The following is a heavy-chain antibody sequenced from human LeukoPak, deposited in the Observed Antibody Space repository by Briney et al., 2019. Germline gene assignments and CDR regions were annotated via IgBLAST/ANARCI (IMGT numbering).Heavy chain of an antibody. J-gene: IGHJ4*02. Sequence: GGSLRLSCAASGFTFSSYAMHWVRQAPGKGLEYVSAISSNGGSTYYANSVKGRFTISRGNSKNTLYLQMGSLRAEDMAVYYCARAVHYDSSGYGYWGQGTLVTVSS. CDR1: GFTFSSYA. CDR3: ARAVHYDSSGYGY. CDR2: ISSNGGST. V-gene: IGHV3-64*01. D-gene: IGHD3-22*01.